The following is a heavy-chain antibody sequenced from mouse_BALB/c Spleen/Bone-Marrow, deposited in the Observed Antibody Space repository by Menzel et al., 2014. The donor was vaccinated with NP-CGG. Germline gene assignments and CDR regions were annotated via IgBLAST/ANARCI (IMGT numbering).Heavy chain of an antibody. V-gene: IGHV1S45*01. Sequence: VQLKESRAELVRPGASVKISCKAFGYTFTNHHINWVKQRPGQGLDWIGYINPYNDYTSYNQKFKGKATLTVDKSSSTAYMELSSLTSEDSAVYYCVLYTYYAMDYWGQGTSVTVSS. CDR3: VLYTYYAMDY. J-gene: IGHJ4*01. CDR1: GYTFTNHH. CDR2: INPYNDYT. D-gene: IGHD1-3*01.